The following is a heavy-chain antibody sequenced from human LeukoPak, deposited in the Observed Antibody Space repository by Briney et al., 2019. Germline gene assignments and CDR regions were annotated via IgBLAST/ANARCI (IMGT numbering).Heavy chain of an antibody. CDR2: ISSSSSTI. CDR3: AKDGQLGGSSWFTLYFDS. CDR1: GFIFRNYG. D-gene: IGHD6-13*01. Sequence: GGSLRLSCAGSGFIFRNYGMHWVRQAPGKGLEWVSYISSSSSTIYYADSVKGRFTISRDNAKNSLYLQMNSLRPEDTAVYYCAKDGQLGGSSWFTLYFDSWGQGTLVTVSS. V-gene: IGHV3-48*04. J-gene: IGHJ4*02.